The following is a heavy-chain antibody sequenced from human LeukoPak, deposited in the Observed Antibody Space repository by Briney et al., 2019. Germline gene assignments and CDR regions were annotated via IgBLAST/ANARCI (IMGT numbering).Heavy chain of an antibody. D-gene: IGHD3-22*01. J-gene: IGHJ4*02. CDR1: GFTFSSYA. Sequence: GGSLRLSCAASGFTFSSYAMSWVRQAPGKGLEWVSAISGSGGSTYYADSVKGRFTISRDNSKNTLYLQMNSLRAEDTAVYYCAKDSYDSSGCYPDYWGQGTLVTVSS. CDR2: ISGSGGST. V-gene: IGHV3-23*01. CDR3: AKDSYDSSGCYPDY.